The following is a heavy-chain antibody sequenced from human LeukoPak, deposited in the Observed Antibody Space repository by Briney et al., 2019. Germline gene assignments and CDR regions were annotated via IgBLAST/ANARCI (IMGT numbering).Heavy chain of an antibody. Sequence: SETLSLTCTVSGGSVSGGNYYCSWIRQSPGKGLEWIGYIHYSGSTVYNPSLKSRVTMTIDTSKNQFSLNLSSATAADTAVYYCTRTGSTGGYWGQGTLVTVSS. J-gene: IGHJ4*02. CDR3: TRTGSTGGY. CDR1: GGSVSGGNYY. D-gene: IGHD1-7*01. V-gene: IGHV4-61*01. CDR2: IHYSGST.